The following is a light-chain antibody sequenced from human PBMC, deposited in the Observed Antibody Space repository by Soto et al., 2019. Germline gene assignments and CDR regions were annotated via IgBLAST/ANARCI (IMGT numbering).Light chain of an antibody. CDR1: QSVSGC. CDR3: QQRCNWHQVT. Sequence: EIVLTQSPATLSLSPGERATLSCRASQSVSGCLAWYQQKPGQAPRLLIFDASNRATGIPARFSGSGSGTDFTLTISSLEPEDFAIYYCQQRCNWHQVTFGGGTKVDIK. CDR2: DAS. V-gene: IGKV3-11*01. J-gene: IGKJ4*01.